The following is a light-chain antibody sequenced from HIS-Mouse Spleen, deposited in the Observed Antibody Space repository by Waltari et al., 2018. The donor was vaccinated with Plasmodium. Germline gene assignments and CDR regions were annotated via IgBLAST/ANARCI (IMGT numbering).Light chain of an antibody. CDR3: QQSLT. Sequence: DIQMTQSPSSLSASVGDRVTITCRSSQSISSYFNWYQQKPGKAHKLLINAASSLQRGVTSRFTGSGSATDFTLTISSLLPEDYANYYYQQSLTFGPGTKVDIK. CDR1: QSISSY. CDR2: AAS. V-gene: IGKV1-39*01. J-gene: IGKJ3*01.